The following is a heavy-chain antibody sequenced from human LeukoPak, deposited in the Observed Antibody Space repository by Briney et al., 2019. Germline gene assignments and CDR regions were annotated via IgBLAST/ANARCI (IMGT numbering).Heavy chain of an antibody. V-gene: IGHV3-11*01. CDR2: ISRSGCTI. D-gene: IGHD2-2*01. Sequence: GGALRVSRAASVFTFIDYYMRWIRPAPGKGLEWVSHISRSGCTIYYADSVKGRFSISRDNVKNSLYLQMNSLRAEDTAVYYCASPGVSVVVPAYFDYWGQGTLVTASS. CDR1: VFTFIDYY. CDR3: ASPGVSVVVPAYFDY. J-gene: IGHJ4*02.